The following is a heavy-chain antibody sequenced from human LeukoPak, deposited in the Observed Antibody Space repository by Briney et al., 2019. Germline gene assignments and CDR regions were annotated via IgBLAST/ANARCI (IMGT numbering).Heavy chain of an antibody. D-gene: IGHD6-13*01. CDR1: GYTFTGYY. V-gene: IGHV1-2*02. J-gene: IGHJ4*02. Sequence: ASVKVSCKTSGYTFTGYYMHWVRQAPGQGPEWMGWINPNSGGTNYAQKFQGRVTMTRDTSISTAYMELSSLRSDDTAVYYCAKGGMFSSSWCDYWGQGTLVTVSS. CDR2: INPNSGGT. CDR3: AKGGMFSSSWCDY.